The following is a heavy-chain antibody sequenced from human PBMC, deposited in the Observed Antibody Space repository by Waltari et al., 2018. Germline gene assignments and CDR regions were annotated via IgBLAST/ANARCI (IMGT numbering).Heavy chain of an antibody. CDR1: GFIFRSNG. J-gene: IGHJ4*02. Sequence: EVQLLESGGILVQPGGSLRLSCAASGFIFRSNGLSWVRQAPGKGLEWVSSISGSGDNTYYADSVKGRFTISRDNSMNTVYLQMNSLRVEDSAVYYCAKDPLNDYGGWDDFWGQGTLVTVSS. D-gene: IGHD4-17*01. CDR2: ISGSGDNT. CDR3: AKDPLNDYGGWDDF. V-gene: IGHV3-23*01.